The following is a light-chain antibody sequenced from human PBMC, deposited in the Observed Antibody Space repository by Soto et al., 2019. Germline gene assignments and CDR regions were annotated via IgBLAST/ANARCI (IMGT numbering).Light chain of an antibody. CDR2: GAS. CDR3: QRYGSSALT. V-gene: IGKV3-20*01. J-gene: IGKJ4*01. CDR1: QSDTSSS. Sequence: EIVLTQSPGTLSLSPGERATLSCRASQSDTSSSLAWYQQKPGQAPRLLIYGASNRATGIPDRFSGSGSGADFTLTISRLEPEDFAVYYCQRYGSSALTFGGGTKVDIK.